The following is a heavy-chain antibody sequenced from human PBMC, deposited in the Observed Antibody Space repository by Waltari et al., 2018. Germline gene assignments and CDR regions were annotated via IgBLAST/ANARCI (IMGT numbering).Heavy chain of an antibody. CDR3: ASVADTGYKTN. V-gene: IGHV3-30-3*01. CDR1: GVTFHNYD. D-gene: IGHD5-12*01. Sequence: QVDLVESGGGVVQPGRSLRLSCAASGVTFHNYDMHWVRQARGKGLEWVAAISFDSNNKYYTDSVKGRFTISRDNSKNMLYLEMNSLGTEDTALYYCASVADTGYKTNRGQGTLVTVSS. CDR2: ISFDSNNK. J-gene: IGHJ4*02.